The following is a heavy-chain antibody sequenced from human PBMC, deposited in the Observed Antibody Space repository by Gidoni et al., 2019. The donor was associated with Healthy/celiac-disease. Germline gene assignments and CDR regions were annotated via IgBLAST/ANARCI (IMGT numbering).Heavy chain of an antibody. CDR1: GFPFRSSW. CDR3: AREKYYDLWSGYYLYYYYYGMDV. Sequence: EVQLVESGGGLVQPGGSLRLSCAASGFPFRSSWMSWVRQAPGKGREWVANIKQDGSEKYYGDSGKGRFTISRDNAKNSLYLQMNSLRAEDTAVYYCAREKYYDLWSGYYLYYYYYGMDVWGQGTTVTVSS. J-gene: IGHJ6*02. V-gene: IGHV3-7*01. D-gene: IGHD3-3*01. CDR2: IKQDGSEK.